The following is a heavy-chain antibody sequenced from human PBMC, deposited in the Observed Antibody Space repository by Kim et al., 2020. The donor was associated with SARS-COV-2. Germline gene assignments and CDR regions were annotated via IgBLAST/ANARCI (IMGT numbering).Heavy chain of an antibody. V-gene: IGHV4-39*01. CDR3: ARLVHMGNYDISSHFDF. CDR2: IYYSGAF. D-gene: IGHD3-9*01. CDR1: GGFISTSNYY. Sequence: SETLSLTCTVSGGFISTSNYYWGWIRQPPGKGLECIGSIYYSGAFYYNPSLKSRVTISVDTSKNQFSLNLNSVTAADTAVYYCARLVHMGNYDISSHFDFWGQGALVTVSS. J-gene: IGHJ4*02.